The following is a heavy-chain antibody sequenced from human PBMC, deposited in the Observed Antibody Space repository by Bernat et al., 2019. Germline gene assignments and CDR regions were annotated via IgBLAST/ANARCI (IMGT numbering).Heavy chain of an antibody. V-gene: IGHV4-39*01. J-gene: IGHJ4*02. CDR2: IYYSGST. Sequence: QLQLQESGPGLVKPSETLSLTCTVSGGSISSSSYYWGWIRQPPGKGLEWIGSIYYSGSTYYNPSLKSRVTISVDTSKNQFSLKLSSVTAADTAVYYYAVWGSSWTDYDYWGQGTLVTVSS. CDR1: GGSISSSSYY. D-gene: IGHD6-13*01. CDR3: AVWGSSWTDYDY.